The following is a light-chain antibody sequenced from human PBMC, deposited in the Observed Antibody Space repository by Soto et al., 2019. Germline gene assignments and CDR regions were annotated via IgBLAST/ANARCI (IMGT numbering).Light chain of an antibody. J-gene: IGKJ5*01. CDR2: DVF. Sequence: AIQVTQSPSSLSASVGDTVTITCRASQGISSAFAWYQQKPGKVPRLLIYDVFNLQSAVPSRFSGSGSGTDFTLTISRLQPEDFATYYCQQLETYPLTFGQGTRLEVK. CDR1: QGISSA. V-gene: IGKV1-13*02. CDR3: QQLETYPLT.